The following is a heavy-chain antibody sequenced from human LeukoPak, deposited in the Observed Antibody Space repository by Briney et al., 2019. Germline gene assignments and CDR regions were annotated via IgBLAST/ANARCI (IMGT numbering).Heavy chain of an antibody. J-gene: IGHJ4*02. CDR1: GFTFSSYG. CDR3: ARELGYYDSSGYSLGY. V-gene: IGHV3-30*03. Sequence: GRSLRLSCAASGFTFSSYGMHWVRQAPGKGLEWVAVISYDGSNKYYADSVKGRFTISRDNSKNTLYLQMNSLRAEDTAVYYCARELGYYDSSGYSLGYWGQGTLVTVSS. CDR2: ISYDGSNK. D-gene: IGHD3-22*01.